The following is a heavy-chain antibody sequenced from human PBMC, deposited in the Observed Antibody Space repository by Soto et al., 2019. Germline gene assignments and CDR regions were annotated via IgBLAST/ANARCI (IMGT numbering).Heavy chain of an antibody. CDR2: ISSSADYI. J-gene: IGHJ6*02. Sequence: EVQLVESGGGLVKPGGSLRLSCAASGFTFSTYSINWVRQAPGKGLEWVASISSSADYIYYADSVKGRFTISRDNAQISVFLQMNSLRAEDTAVYFCARDSHNRQQGMDVWGHGTTVTVSS. CDR3: ARDSHNRQQGMDV. V-gene: IGHV3-21*02. CDR1: GFTFSTYS. D-gene: IGHD1-1*01.